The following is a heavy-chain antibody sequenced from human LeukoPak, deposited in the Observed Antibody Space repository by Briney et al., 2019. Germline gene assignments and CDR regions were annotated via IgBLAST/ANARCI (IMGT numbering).Heavy chain of an antibody. CDR1: GYTFTGYY. D-gene: IGHD2-15*01. CDR2: INPNSGGT. J-gene: IGHJ4*02. CDR3: ARSVVVAATMDY. Sequence: ASVKVSCKASGYTFTGYYMHWVRQAPGQGLEWMGWINPNSGGTNYAQKFQGRVTMTRDTSISTAYMELSRLRSDDTAVYYCARSVVVAATMDYWGQGTLVTVSS. V-gene: IGHV1-2*02.